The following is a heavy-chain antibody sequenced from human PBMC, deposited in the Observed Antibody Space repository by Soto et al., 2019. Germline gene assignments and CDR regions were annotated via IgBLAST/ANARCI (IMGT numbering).Heavy chain of an antibody. CDR3: ARDVDYDILTTYYYYYYGMDV. J-gene: IGHJ6*02. CDR1: GFTFSSYG. D-gene: IGHD3-9*01. CDR2: IWYDGSNK. V-gene: IGHV3-33*01. Sequence: GGSLRLSCAASGFTFSSYGMHWVRQAPGKGLEWVAVIWYDGSNKYYADSVKGRFTISRDNSKNTLYLQMNSLRAEDTAVYYCARDVDYDILTTYYYYYYGMDVWGQGTTVTVSS.